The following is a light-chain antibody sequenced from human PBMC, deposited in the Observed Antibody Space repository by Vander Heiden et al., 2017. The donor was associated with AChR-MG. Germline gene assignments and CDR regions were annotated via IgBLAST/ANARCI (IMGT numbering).Light chain of an antibody. CDR2: AAS. Sequence: DIQMTQSPSSLSASVGDRVTITCRASQIISSYLNWYQQKPGKAPKLLIYAASSLQSGVASRFSGSGSGTDFTLTISSRQPEDFATYYCQQRHSIPYTFGQGTKVEIK. CDR3: QQRHSIPYT. V-gene: IGKV1-39*01. CDR1: QIISSY. J-gene: IGKJ2*01.